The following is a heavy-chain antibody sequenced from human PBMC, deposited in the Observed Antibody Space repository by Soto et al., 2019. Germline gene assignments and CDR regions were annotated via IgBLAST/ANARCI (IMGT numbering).Heavy chain of an antibody. CDR1: GGSISPYY. Sequence: ASETLSLTCTVSGGSISPYYWSWIRQPPGKGLEWIGYVESSGRTEYKPSLASRVTLSLDSSQNQFSLTLRSVTTADRALYFCARGVYGAYLDYWGQGIPVTVSS. D-gene: IGHD3-10*01. J-gene: IGHJ4*02. V-gene: IGHV4-4*08. CDR2: VESSGRT. CDR3: ARGVYGAYLDY.